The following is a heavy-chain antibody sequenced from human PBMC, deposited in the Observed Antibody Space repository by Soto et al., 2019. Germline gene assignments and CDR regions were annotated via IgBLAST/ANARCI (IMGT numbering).Heavy chain of an antibody. Sequence: QVQLVQSGAEVKKPGASVKVSCKASGYTFKSYAMHWVRQAPGQRLEWMGWINAGNGNKKHSQKFQGRVTITRDTSASTAYIELSSLRSEDTAVYYCARDGSILDYWGQGTLVTVSS. J-gene: IGHJ4*02. V-gene: IGHV1-3*01. CDR3: ARDGSILDY. CDR2: INAGNGNK. D-gene: IGHD1-1*01. CDR1: GYTFKSYA.